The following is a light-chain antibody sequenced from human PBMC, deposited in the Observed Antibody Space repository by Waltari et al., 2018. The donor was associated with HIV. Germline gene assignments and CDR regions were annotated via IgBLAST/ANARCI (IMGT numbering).Light chain of an antibody. CDR1: QGVSRGH. CDR2: GAS. V-gene: IGKV3-20*01. CDR3: QQYATSSYT. J-gene: IGKJ2*01. Sequence: EIVLTQSPGTLSLSPGERATLSCRASQGVSRGHLSWYQQRPGQAPRLLVYGASSRATGIPERFSGSGSGTDFTLTVSSLEPEDFAVYYCQQYATSSYTFGQGTKLEIK.